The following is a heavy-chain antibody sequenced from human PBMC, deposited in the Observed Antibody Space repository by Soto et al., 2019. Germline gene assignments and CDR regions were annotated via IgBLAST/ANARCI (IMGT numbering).Heavy chain of an antibody. CDR2: ISSSSSYI. J-gene: IGHJ4*02. Sequence: EVQLVESGGGLVKPGGSLRLSCAASGFTFSSYSMNWVRQAPGKGLEWVSSISSSSSYIYYADSVKGRFTISRDNAKNSLYLQMNSLRAEDTAVYYCARDRSTVVTPPDYWGQGTLVTVSS. CDR3: ARDRSTVVTPPDY. V-gene: IGHV3-21*01. D-gene: IGHD4-17*01. CDR1: GFTFSSYS.